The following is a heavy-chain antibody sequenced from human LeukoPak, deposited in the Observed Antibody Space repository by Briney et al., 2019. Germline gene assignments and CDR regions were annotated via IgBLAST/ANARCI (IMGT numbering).Heavy chain of an antibody. V-gene: IGHV3-13*01. CDR2: IGTAGDT. CDR1: GFTFSSYD. J-gene: IGHJ4*02. Sequence: PGGSLRLSCAASGFTFSSYDMHWVRQATGKGLEWVSAIGTAGDTYYPGSVKGRFTISRENAKNSLYLQMNSLRAGDTAVYYCARVFLERLTSGYFDNWGQGTLVTVSP. D-gene: IGHD3-3*01. CDR3: ARVFLERLTSGYFDN.